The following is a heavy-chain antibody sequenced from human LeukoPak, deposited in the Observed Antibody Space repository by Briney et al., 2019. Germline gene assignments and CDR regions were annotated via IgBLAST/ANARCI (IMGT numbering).Heavy chain of an antibody. D-gene: IGHD6-13*01. CDR2: MNPNIGNT. CDR1: GYTFTSYD. V-gene: IGHV1-8*01. Sequence: ASLKVSCKASGYTFTSYDINCGRQATGQGLEWMGWMNPNIGNTGYAQKFRGRVTMTRNTSISTAYMDLSSLRSQDTAVYYCARGAKYSSSWYSFGSYYYYYGMDVWGQGTTVTVSS. CDR3: ARGAKYSSSWYSFGSYYYYYGMDV. J-gene: IGHJ6*02.